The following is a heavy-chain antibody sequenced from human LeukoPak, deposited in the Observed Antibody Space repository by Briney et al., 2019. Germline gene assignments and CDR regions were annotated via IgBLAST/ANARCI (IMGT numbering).Heavy chain of an antibody. Sequence: SETLSLTCAVSGASVSGYYWSWIRQPPGKELEWIGYFYSSGTTNYNPSLNNRVNISVDTSKNQFSLRLTSVTAADTAVYYCARLIGLYWPFGLWGRGTLVTVSS. CDR1: GASVSGYY. V-gene: IGHV4-59*02. CDR2: FYSSGTT. J-gene: IGHJ2*01. CDR3: ARLIGLYWPFGL.